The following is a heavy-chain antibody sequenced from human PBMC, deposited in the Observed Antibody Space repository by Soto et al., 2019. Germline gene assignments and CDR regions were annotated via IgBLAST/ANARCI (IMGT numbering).Heavy chain of an antibody. CDR2: ISYDGSNK. V-gene: IGHV3-30*18. Sequence: PGGSLRLSCAASGFTFSSYGMHWVRQAPGKGLEWVAVISYDGSNKYYADSVKGRFTISRDNSKNTLYLQMNSLRAEDTAVYYCAKDFFGSGPFDYWGQGTLVTVS. CDR1: GFTFSSYG. D-gene: IGHD6-19*01. CDR3: AKDFFGSGPFDY. J-gene: IGHJ4*02.